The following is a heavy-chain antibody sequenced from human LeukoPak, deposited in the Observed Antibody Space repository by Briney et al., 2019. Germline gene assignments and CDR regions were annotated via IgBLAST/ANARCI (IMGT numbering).Heavy chain of an antibody. CDR3: ARLTLHCSSTSCYPYYYYYGMDV. J-gene: IGHJ6*02. CDR2: IIPILGIA. Sequence: AASVKVSCKASGGTFSSYAISWVRQAPGQGLEWMGRIIPILGIANYAQKFQGRVTITADKSTGTAYMELSSLRSEDTAVYYCARLTLHCSSTSCYPYYYYYGMDVWGQGTTVTVSS. CDR1: GGTFSSYA. D-gene: IGHD2-2*01. V-gene: IGHV1-69*04.